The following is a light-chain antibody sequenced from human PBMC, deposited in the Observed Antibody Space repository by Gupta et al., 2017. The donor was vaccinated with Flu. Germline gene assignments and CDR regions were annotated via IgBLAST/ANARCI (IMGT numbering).Light chain of an antibody. Sequence: DIVVTHSPASLSVTLGQPASISCRSSRDLLHANGDTYMSWFQQRPGQPPRLLIYKISNRASGVPDRFSGSGSGTDFTLEIKRVELEDVAIYYCLQATDFPWTFGQGTRV. CDR3: LQATDFPWT. CDR2: KIS. CDR1: RDLLHANGDTY. J-gene: IGKJ1*01. V-gene: IGKV2-24*01.